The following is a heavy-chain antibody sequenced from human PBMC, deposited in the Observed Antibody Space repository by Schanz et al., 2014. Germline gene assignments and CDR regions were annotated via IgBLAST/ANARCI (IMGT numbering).Heavy chain of an antibody. CDR1: GNTLSAYY. V-gene: IGHV1-2*02. CDR3: ARTASHDVWRGYIPHYAFDL. D-gene: IGHD3-3*01. CDR2: IDPNSGGT. J-gene: IGHJ3*01. Sequence: QVQLVQSGADVKKPGASVKVSCTASGNTLSAYYIHWIRQAPGQGLEWMGWIDPNSGGTNYAQKFQGRVNMTSDTSITTVYMEVNSLTSDDTAVFYCARTASHDVWRGYIPHYAFDLWGQGTVVIVSS.